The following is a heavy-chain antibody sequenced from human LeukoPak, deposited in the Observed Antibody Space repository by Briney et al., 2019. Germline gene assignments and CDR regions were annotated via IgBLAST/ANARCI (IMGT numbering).Heavy chain of an antibody. V-gene: IGHV3-23*01. D-gene: IGHD3-10*01. J-gene: IGHJ2*01. CDR2: ISGSGGST. Sequence: GGSLRLSCAASGFTFSSYAMSWVRQAPGKGLEWVSAISGSGGSTYYADSVKGRFTISRDSSKNTLYLQMNSLRAEDTAVYYCATQYYYGSGSYYVYWYFDLWGRGTLVTVSS. CDR1: GFTFSSYA. CDR3: ATQYYYGSGSYYVYWYFDL.